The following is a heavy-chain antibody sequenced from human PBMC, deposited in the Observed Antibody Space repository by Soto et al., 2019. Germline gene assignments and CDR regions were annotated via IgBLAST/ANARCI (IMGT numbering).Heavy chain of an antibody. CDR3: AREETAWPLAYGLDV. D-gene: IGHD2-21*02. V-gene: IGHV1-2*02. Sequence: ASVKVSCKASGYTFTGYYMHWVRQAPGQGLEWMGWINPNSGGTNYAQKFQGRVTMTRDTSISTAYMELNSLRDEDTAVYYCAREETAWPLAYGLDVWGQGTTVTVSS. J-gene: IGHJ6*02. CDR1: GYTFTGYY. CDR2: INPNSGGT.